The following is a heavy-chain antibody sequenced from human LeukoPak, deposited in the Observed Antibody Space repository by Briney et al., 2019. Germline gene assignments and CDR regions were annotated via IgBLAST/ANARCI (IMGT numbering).Heavy chain of an antibody. D-gene: IGHD6-19*01. J-gene: IGHJ4*02. CDR3: AKVASADAQARLNY. V-gene: IGHV3-23*01. Sequence: GGSLRLSCAASGFTFSSYAMSRVRQAPGKGLEWVSAISGSGGGTYYADSVKDRFTISRDYSNNTLYLQMNSLRADDTAVYYCAKVASADAQARLNYWGQGTLVTVS. CDR1: GFTFSSYA. CDR2: ISGSGGGT.